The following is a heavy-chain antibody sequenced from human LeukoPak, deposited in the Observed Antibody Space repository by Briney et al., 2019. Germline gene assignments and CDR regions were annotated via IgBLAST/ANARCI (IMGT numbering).Heavy chain of an antibody. V-gene: IGHV3-30*02. D-gene: IGHD6-13*01. CDR2: IRYDGSNK. CDR1: GFTFSSYG. Sequence: GGPLRLSCAASGFTFSSYGMHWVRQAPGKGLEWVAFIRYDGSNKYYADSVKGRFTISRDNSKNTLYLQMNSLRAEDTAVYYCAKDGIAAWTFDYWGQGTLVTVSS. J-gene: IGHJ4*02. CDR3: AKDGIAAWTFDY.